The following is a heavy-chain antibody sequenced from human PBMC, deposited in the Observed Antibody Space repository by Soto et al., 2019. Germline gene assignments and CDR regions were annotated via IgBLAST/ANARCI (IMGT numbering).Heavy chain of an antibody. CDR1: GLTFSSFW. CDR2: IKQDGSEQ. V-gene: IGHV3-7*03. J-gene: IGHJ4*02. D-gene: IGHD3-10*01. CDR3: ARGSPTSVLLWFGAY. Sequence: EVQLVESGGGLVQPGGSLRLSCAASGLTFSSFWMSWVRQAPGKGLEWVATIKQDGSEQYYVDSVKGRFTISRDNAKNSLYLQMNSLRAEDTAVYYCARGSPTSVLLWFGAYWGQTTLVTVSS.